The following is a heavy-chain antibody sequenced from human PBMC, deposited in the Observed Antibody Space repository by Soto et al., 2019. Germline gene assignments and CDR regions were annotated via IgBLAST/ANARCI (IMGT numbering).Heavy chain of an antibody. CDR3: AKGGRGGFDY. D-gene: IGHD3-16*01. Sequence: EVQLVESGRGLVPPGGSLRLSCAASGFTFTSYWMHWVRQAPGKGLVWVSSVKSDGSITNYTDSVKGRFTISRDNAKNTVYLQMNSLRAEDTAVYYCAKGGRGGFDYWGQGALVTVSS. CDR2: VKSDGSIT. J-gene: IGHJ4*02. V-gene: IGHV3-74*01. CDR1: GFTFTSYW.